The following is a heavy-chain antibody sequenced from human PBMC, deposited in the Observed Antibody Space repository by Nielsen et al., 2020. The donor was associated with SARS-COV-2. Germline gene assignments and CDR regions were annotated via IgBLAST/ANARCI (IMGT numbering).Heavy chain of an antibody. V-gene: IGHV3-11*01. D-gene: IGHD2-2*01. Sequence: GGSLRLSCAASGFTFSDYYMSWIRQAPGKGLEWVSYISSSGSTIYYADSVKGRFTISRDNAKNSLYLQMNSLRAEDTALYYCAKGSSSSDWYFDLWGRGTLVTVSS. CDR3: AKGSSSSDWYFDL. CDR1: GFTFSDYY. CDR2: ISSSGSTI. J-gene: IGHJ2*01.